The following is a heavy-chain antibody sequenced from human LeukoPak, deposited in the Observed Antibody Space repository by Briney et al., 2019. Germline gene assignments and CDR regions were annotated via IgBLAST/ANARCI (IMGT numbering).Heavy chain of an antibody. J-gene: IGHJ4*02. CDR2: ISSSSSYI. Sequence: GGSLRLSCAASGFTFSYYSMNWVRQAPGKGLEWVSSISSSSSYIYYADSVKGRFTISRDNSKNTLYLQMNSLRAEDTAVYYCAKGGDSTSLVEERWGQGTLVTVSS. V-gene: IGHV3-21*04. CDR3: AKGGDSTSLVEER. CDR1: GFTFSYYS. D-gene: IGHD2-2*01.